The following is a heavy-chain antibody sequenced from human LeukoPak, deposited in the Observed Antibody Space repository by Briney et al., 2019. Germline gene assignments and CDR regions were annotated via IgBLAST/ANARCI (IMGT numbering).Heavy chain of an antibody. D-gene: IGHD5-18*01. CDR2: ISGSGGST. V-gene: IGHV3-23*01. J-gene: IGHJ4*02. Sequence: PGGSLRLSCAASGFTFSSYAMSWVRQAPGKGLEWVSAISGSGGSTCYADSVKGRFTISRDNSKNTLYLQMYSLRAEDTAVYYCAKDRIQLCPYYFDYRGPGTLVTVSS. CDR3: AKDRIQLCPYYFDY. CDR1: GFTFSSYA.